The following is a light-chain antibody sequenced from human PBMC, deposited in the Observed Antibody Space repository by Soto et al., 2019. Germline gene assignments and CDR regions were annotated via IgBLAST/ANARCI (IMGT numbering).Light chain of an antibody. CDR3: TSYVGNDIWV. V-gene: IGLV2-8*01. Sequence: QSALTQPPSASGSPGQSVTISCTGTSSDVGAYKYVSWYQQYPGKAPKLMIYEVTKWPSGVPDRFSGSKSGNTASLTVSGLLAEDEADYYCTSYVGNDIWVFGGGTKLTVL. CDR2: EVT. J-gene: IGLJ3*02. CDR1: SSDVGAYKY.